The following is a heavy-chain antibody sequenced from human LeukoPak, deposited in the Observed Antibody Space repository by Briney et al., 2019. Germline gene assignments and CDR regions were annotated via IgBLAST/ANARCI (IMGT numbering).Heavy chain of an antibody. CDR3: ARSTVVGATIGDH. J-gene: IGHJ4*02. Sequence: ASVKVSCKASGYTFTGDYMHWVRQAPGQGLEWLGRINPNSGGTSYAQKFLGRVTMTRDTSMSTAYMELTRLTSDDTAMYYCARSTVVGATIGDHWGQGTLVTVAS. CDR2: INPNSGGT. CDR1: GYTFTGDY. D-gene: IGHD1-26*01. V-gene: IGHV1-2*06.